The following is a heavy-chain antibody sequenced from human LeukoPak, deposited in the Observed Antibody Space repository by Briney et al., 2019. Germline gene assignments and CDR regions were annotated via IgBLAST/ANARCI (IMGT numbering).Heavy chain of an antibody. Sequence: GGSLRLSCAASGFTFSIYWMDWVRQAPGKGLVWVSRINRDGSSTNYADSVKGRFTISRDNAKNTLYLQMKSLRAEDTAVYYCVSRDYPADYWGQGTLVTVSS. D-gene: IGHD4-11*01. CDR3: VSRDYPADY. V-gene: IGHV3-74*01. J-gene: IGHJ4*02. CDR1: GFTFSIYW. CDR2: INRDGSST.